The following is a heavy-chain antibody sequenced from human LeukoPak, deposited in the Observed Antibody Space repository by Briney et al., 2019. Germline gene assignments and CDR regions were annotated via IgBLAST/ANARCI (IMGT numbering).Heavy chain of an antibody. V-gene: IGHV3-53*01. CDR2: IYSGGST. Sequence: GGSLRLSCAASGFTVSSNYMNWVRQAPGKGLEWVSVIYSGGSTYYADSVKGRFTISRDNSKNTLYLHMNSLRAEDTAVYYCAREGIAVAGPALDYWGQGTLVTVSS. CDR3: AREGIAVAGPALDY. J-gene: IGHJ4*02. D-gene: IGHD6-19*01. CDR1: GFTVSSNY.